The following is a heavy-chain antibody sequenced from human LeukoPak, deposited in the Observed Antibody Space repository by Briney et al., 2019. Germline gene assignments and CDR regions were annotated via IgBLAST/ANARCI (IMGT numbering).Heavy chain of an antibody. D-gene: IGHD3-22*01. J-gene: IGHJ4*02. Sequence: PSETLSLTCAVYGGSFSGYYWSWIRQPPGKGLEWIGEINHSGSTNYNPSLKSRVTISVDTSKNQFSLKLSSVTAADTAVYYCARWSGKYYYDSSGYSHYNLFDYWGQGTLVTVSS. CDR1: GGSFSGYY. V-gene: IGHV4-34*01. CDR3: ARWSGKYYYDSSGYSHYNLFDY. CDR2: INHSGST.